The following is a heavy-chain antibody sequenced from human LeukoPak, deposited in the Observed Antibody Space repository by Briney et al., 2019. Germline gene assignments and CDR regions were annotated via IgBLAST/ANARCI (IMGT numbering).Heavy chain of an antibody. J-gene: IGHJ4*02. CDR3: AREALIAVGDPASSGFDY. CDR1: GGSFSGYY. V-gene: IGHV4-34*01. CDR2: INHSGST. Sequence: SETLSLTCAVYGGSFSGYYWSWLRQPPGKGLEWIGEINHSGSTNYNPSLKSRVTISVDTSKNQFSLKLSSVTAADTAVYYCAREALIAVGDPASSGFDYWGQGTLVTVSS. D-gene: IGHD6-19*01.